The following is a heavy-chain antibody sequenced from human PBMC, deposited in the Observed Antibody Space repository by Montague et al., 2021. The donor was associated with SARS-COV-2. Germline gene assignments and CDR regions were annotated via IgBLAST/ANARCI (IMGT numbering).Heavy chain of an antibody. CDR1: GGSFSGYY. Sequence: SETLSLTCAVYGGSFSGYYWSWIRQPPGKGLEWIGEINHGGSTNYNPSLKSRVTISVDTSKNQFSLKLSSVTAADTAVYYCARGRPVTTFYYYYGMDVWGQGTTVTVSS. D-gene: IGHD4-17*01. J-gene: IGHJ6*02. CDR3: ARGRPVTTFYYYYGMDV. V-gene: IGHV4-34*01. CDR2: INHGGST.